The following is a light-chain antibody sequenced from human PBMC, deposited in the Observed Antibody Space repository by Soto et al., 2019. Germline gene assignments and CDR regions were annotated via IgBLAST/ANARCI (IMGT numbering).Light chain of an antibody. CDR2: DAP. V-gene: IGKV3-15*01. CDR1: ESVSRN. CDR3: QQYNSWPPIT. Sequence: EVVMTQSPATLSVSPGERATLSCRASESVSRNLAWYQQKPGQAPRLLIYDAPTRATGIPDRFSGGGSGTEFTLTISSLQSEDFVVYYCQQYNSWPPITFGQGTRLEIK. J-gene: IGKJ5*01.